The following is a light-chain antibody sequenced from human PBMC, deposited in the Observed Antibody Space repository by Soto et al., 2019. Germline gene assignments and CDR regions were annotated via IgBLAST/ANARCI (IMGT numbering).Light chain of an antibody. CDR1: EDISTW. J-gene: IGKJ5*01. CDR3: QHADSFPLIT. V-gene: IGKV1-12*01. Sequence: DIQMTQSPSSVSASVGDRVTITCRSSEDISTWLAWYQQKPGKAPKLLIYAASSLQSGVPSRFSGSGSGTDFTLTISSLQPEDFATYYCQHADSFPLITFGQGTRLET. CDR2: AAS.